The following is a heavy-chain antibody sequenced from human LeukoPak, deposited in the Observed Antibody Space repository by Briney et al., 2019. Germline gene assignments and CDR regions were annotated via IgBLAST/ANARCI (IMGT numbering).Heavy chain of an antibody. Sequence: GASVTVSRKASGSTFTSYYMHWVRQAPGQRLEWMGIINPSGSDTSYAQKFQGRLTMTRDTSTNTVYMELTSLRSEDTAVYYCAREVMDNLRFDYWGQGTLVTVSS. CDR1: GSTFTSYY. V-gene: IGHV1-46*01. J-gene: IGHJ4*02. CDR3: AREVMDNLRFDY. D-gene: IGHD1-14*01. CDR2: INPSGSDT.